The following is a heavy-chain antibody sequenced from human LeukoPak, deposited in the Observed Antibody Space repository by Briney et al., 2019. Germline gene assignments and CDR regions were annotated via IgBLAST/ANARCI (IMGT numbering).Heavy chain of an antibody. V-gene: IGHV1-2*02. CDR1: GYTFNGYF. J-gene: IGHJ4*02. CDR3: ARGSYYHPEY. Sequence: ASVNVSFKASGYTFNGYFMHWVRPAPGQGLEWMGWINPNSGGTNYAQKFQGSVTMTRDTSISTVYVELNRLRSDDTAVYYCARGSYYHPEYWGQGTLVTVSS. CDR2: INPNSGGT. D-gene: IGHD1-26*01.